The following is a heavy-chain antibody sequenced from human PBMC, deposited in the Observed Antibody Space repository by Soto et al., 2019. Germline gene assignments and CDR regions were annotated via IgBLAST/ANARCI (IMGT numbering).Heavy chain of an antibody. D-gene: IGHD3-3*01. CDR1: GDSISNYY. V-gene: IGHV4-59*01. CDR3: ARQLFGSWYYFDY. CDR2: IYSSGTT. Sequence: SETLSLTCAVSGDSISNYYWSWIRQPPEKGLEWIGYIYSSGTTNYNPSLKSRVTISVDTSKNQFSLNLSSVTAADTAVYYCARQLFGSWYYFDYWGQGTLVTAPQ. J-gene: IGHJ4*02.